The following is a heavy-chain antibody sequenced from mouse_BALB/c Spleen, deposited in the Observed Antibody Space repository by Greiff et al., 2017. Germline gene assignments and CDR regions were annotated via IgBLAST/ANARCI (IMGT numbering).Heavy chain of an antibody. CDR1: GYAFSSSW. CDR2: IYPGDGDT. CDR3: AKGEKTGTGFAY. D-gene: IGHD4-1*01. V-gene: IGHV1-82*01. J-gene: IGHJ3*01. Sequence: VKLVESGPELVKPGASVKISCKASGYAFSSSWMNWVKQRPGQGLEWIGRIYPGDGDTNYNGKFKGKATLTADKSSSTAYMQLSSLTSVDSAVYFCAKGEKTGTGFAYWGQGTLVTVSA.